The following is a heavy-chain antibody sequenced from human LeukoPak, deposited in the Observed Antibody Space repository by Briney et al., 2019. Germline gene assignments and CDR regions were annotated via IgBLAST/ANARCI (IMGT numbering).Heavy chain of an antibody. CDR3: AKAIGDYYGSGSPDAFDI. V-gene: IGHV3-23*01. CDR2: ISGSGGST. J-gene: IGHJ3*02. Sequence: GGSLRLSSAASGFTFSSYAMSWVRQAPGKGLEWVSAISGSGGSTYYAVSVKGRFTISRDNSKNTLYLQMNSLRAEDTAVYYCAKAIGDYYGSGSPDAFDIWGQGTMVTVSS. D-gene: IGHD3-10*01. CDR1: GFTFSSYA.